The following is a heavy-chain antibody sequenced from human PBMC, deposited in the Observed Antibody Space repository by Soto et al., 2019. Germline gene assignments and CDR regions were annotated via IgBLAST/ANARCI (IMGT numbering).Heavy chain of an antibody. J-gene: IGHJ4*02. V-gene: IGHV3-30-3*01. CDR2: ISYDGSNK. CDR3: ASIAAD. CDR1: GFTFSSYA. D-gene: IGHD6-13*01. Sequence: GGSLRLSCAASGFTFSSYAMHWVRQAPGKGLEWVAVISYDGSNKYYADSVKGRFTISRDNSKNTLYLQMNSLRAEDAAVYYCASIAADWGQGTLVTVSS.